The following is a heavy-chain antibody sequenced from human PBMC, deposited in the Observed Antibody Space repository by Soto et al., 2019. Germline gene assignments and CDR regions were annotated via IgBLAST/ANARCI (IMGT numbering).Heavy chain of an antibody. CDR2: IKQDGSEK. Sequence: GSLRLACAASGFPFSSYWMSWVRQAPGKGLEWVANIKQDGSEKYYVDSVKGRFTISRDNAKNSLYLQRNSLRAEDTAVYYCARERGSSWYSIFDYWGQGTL. V-gene: IGHV3-7*03. CDR3: ARERGSSWYSIFDY. J-gene: IGHJ4*02. CDR1: GFPFSSYW. D-gene: IGHD6-13*01.